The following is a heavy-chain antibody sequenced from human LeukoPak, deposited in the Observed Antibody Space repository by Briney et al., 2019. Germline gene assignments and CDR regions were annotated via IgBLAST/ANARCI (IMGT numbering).Heavy chain of an antibody. D-gene: IGHD3-10*01. CDR2: IYYTGKT. J-gene: IGHJ4*02. CDR3: ARSQNYYGSGDY. Sequence: SETLSLTCTVSGDSVSNGNYYWSWLRQPPGKALEWIGYIYYTGKTYYNPPLEGRVTILVDTSRNHFSVKLSSVTAADTAVYYCARSQNYYGSGDYWSQGTLVTVS. CDR1: GDSVSNGNYY. V-gene: IGHV4-61*03.